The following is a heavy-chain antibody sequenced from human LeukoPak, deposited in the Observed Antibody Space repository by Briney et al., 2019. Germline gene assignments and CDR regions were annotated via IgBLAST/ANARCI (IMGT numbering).Heavy chain of an antibody. D-gene: IGHD6-19*01. J-gene: IGHJ5*02. Sequence: GGSLRLSCAASGFTFSSYAMSWVRQAPGNGLEWVSAISGSGGSTYYADSVKGRFTISRDNSKNTLYLQMNSLRAEDTAVYYCAKFRYRSGCLWFDPWGQGTLVTVSS. CDR2: ISGSGGST. V-gene: IGHV3-23*01. CDR3: AKFRYRSGCLWFDP. CDR1: GFTFSSYA.